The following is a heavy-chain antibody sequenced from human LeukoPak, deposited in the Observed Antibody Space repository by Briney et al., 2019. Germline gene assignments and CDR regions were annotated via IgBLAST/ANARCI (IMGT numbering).Heavy chain of an antibody. CDR3: ARVGQGDSSGLFDY. D-gene: IGHD3-22*01. Sequence: PGGSLRLSCAASGFTFSSYSMNWVRQALGKGLEWVSYISSSSSTIYYADSVKGRFTISRDNAKNSLYLQMNSLRAEDTAVYYCARVGQGDSSGLFDYWGQGTLVTVSS. CDR2: ISSSSSTI. J-gene: IGHJ4*02. CDR1: GFTFSSYS. V-gene: IGHV3-48*04.